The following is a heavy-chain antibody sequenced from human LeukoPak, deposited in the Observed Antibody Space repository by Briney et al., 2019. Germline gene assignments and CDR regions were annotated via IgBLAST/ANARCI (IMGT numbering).Heavy chain of an antibody. V-gene: IGHV4-39*01. J-gene: IGHJ5*02. CDR2: IYYSGNT. CDR3: ARGQGYYGSGSFSGKFDP. D-gene: IGHD3-10*01. CDR1: GGSISSGSCY. Sequence: PSETLSLTCTVSGGSISSGSCYWRGIRQPPGKGLEWIGGIYYSGNTYYNPSLKSRVTISVDTSENQFSLKLNSVTAADTAVYYCARGQGYYGSGSFSGKFDPWGQGTLVTVSS.